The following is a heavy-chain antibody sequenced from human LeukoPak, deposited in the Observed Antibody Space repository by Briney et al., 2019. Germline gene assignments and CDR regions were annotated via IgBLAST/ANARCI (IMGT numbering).Heavy chain of an antibody. D-gene: IGHD2-2*01. CDR2: IWNSGST. J-gene: IGHJ5*02. CDR1: GGSISSGGYS. Sequence: PSETLSLTCAVSGGSISSGGYSWSWIRRPPGKGLEWIGYIWNSGSTYYNPSLKSRVTISVDRSKNQFSLKLSSVTAADTAVYYCARGDCSSTSCYALSWFDPWGQGTLVTVSS. V-gene: IGHV4-30-2*01. CDR3: ARGDCSSTSCYALSWFDP.